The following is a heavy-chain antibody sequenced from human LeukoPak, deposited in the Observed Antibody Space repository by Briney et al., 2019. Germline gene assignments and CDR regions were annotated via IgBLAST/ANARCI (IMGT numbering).Heavy chain of an antibody. V-gene: IGHV4-34*01. D-gene: IGHD2-15*01. CDR2: INHSGST. Sequence: SETLSLTCAVYGGSFSGYYWSWIRQPPGKGLEWIGEINHSGSTNYNPSLKSRVTTSVDTSKNQFSLKLSSVTAADTAVYYCAGRHIVVVVAAEFDYWGQGTLVTVSS. CDR3: AGRHIVVVVAAEFDY. CDR1: GGSFSGYY. J-gene: IGHJ4*02.